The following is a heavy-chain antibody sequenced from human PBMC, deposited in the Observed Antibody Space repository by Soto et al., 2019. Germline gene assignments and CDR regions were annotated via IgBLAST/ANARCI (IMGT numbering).Heavy chain of an antibody. CDR2: ISAYNGNT. J-gene: IGHJ6*04. V-gene: IGHV1-18*01. D-gene: IGHD2-2*01. CDR1: GYTVSSYG. CDR3: ARGEYCSSTSCYGRYYYYGMDV. Sequence: ASVKVSCKASGYTVSSYGISWVRQAPGQGLEWMGWISAYNGNTNYAQKLQGRVTMTTDTSTSTAYMELRSLRSDDTAVYYCARGEYCSSTSCYGRYYYYGMDVWGKGTTVTVSS.